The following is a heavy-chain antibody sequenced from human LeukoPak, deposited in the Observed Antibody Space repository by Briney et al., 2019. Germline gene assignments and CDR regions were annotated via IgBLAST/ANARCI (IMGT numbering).Heavy chain of an antibody. D-gene: IGHD4-11*01. CDR2: IYTSGST. CDR1: GDSINSYY. CDR3: ARVGGRSNYV. Sequence: SETLSLTCSVSGDSINSYYWNWIRQPPGKGLEWIGRIYTSGSTNYNPSLKSRVTISVDTSKNQFSLKLSSVTAADTAVYYCARVGGRSNYVWGQGTLVTVSS. V-gene: IGHV4-4*08. J-gene: IGHJ4*02.